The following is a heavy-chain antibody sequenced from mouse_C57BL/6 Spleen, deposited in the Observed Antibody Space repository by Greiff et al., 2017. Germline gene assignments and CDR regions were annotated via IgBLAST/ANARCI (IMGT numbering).Heavy chain of an antibody. J-gene: IGHJ2*01. D-gene: IGHD1-1*01. V-gene: IGHV1-15*01. CDR1: GYTFTDYE. CDR3: TRPYYYGPHFDD. Sequence: QVQLKESGAELVRPGASVTLSCKASGYTFTDYEMHWVKQTPVHGLEWIGAIDPETGGTAYNQKFKGKAILTADKSSSTAYMELRSLTSEDSAVYYCTRPYYYGPHFDDWGKGTTLTVSS. CDR2: IDPETGGT.